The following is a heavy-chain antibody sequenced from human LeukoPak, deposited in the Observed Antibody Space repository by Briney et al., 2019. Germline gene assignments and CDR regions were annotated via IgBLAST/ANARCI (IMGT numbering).Heavy chain of an antibody. CDR2: IYTSGST. CDR1: GNSISSGDNY. D-gene: IGHD2-15*01. CDR3: ARTTEGYCRGRSCYSYYYYMDV. V-gene: IGHV4-61*02. J-gene: IGHJ6*03. Sequence: SETLSLTCTVSGNSISSGDNYWSWIRQPAGKGLEWIGRIYTSGSTNYNPSFKSRVTISVDTSKNQFSLKLRSVTAADTAVYYCARTTEGYCRGRSCYSYYYYMDVWGKGTTVTVSS.